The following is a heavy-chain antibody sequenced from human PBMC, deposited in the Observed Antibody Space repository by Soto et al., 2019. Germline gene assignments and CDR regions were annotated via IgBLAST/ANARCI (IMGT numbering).Heavy chain of an antibody. CDR2: IHYSGTT. V-gene: IGHV4-59*01. CDR1: GGSMRNYF. D-gene: IGHD6-13*01. Sequence: LSLTCTVSGGSMRNYFWTWIRQPPGRGLEWIGYIHYSGTTSFFPSYNPSLRSRVTISEDTSKNQFSLKLLSVTTADTAVYFCAAGEASSRNLAPYYLDFWGQGTLVTVSS. J-gene: IGHJ4*02. CDR3: AAGEASSRNLAPYYLDF.